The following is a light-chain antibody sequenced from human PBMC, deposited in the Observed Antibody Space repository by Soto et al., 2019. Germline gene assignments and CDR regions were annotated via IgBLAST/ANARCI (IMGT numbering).Light chain of an antibody. V-gene: IGKV3-20*01. CDR3: QQFVDSPMT. CDR2: GAS. CDR1: QSVSSSY. J-gene: IGKJ5*01. Sequence: EIVLTQSPGTLSLSPGEGATLSCRASQSVSSSYLAWYQQKPGQAPRLLLYGASSRATGIPDRLISSGTGTDFTLTISRPAPEDFAVYYCQQFVDSPMTFCQGTRPEIE.